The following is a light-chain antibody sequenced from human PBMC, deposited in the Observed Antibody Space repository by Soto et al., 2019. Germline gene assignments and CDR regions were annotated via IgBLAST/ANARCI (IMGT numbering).Light chain of an antibody. V-gene: IGLV2-14*03. CDR2: DVT. CDR3: SSYTSSSTLFYV. J-gene: IGLJ1*01. CDR1: SSDVGGYNY. Sequence: QSALTQPASVSGSPGQSITISCTGTSSDVGGYNYVSWYQHHPGKAPKLIIYDVTSRPSGVPIRFSGSKSGNTASLTISGLQAEDEADYYCSSYTSSSTLFYVFGTGTKVTVL.